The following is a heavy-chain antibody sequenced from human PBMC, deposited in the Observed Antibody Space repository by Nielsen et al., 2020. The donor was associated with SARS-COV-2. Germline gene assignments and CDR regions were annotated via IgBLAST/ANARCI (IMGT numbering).Heavy chain of an antibody. CDR2: ISSSSSTI. D-gene: IGHD2-15*01. Sequence: GESLKISCAASGFTFSSYSMNWVRQAPGKGLEWVSYISSSSSTIYYADSVKGRFTISRDNAKNSLYLQMNSLRDEDTAVYYCARGRYIIVDGPFDLWGRGTLVTVSS. CDR3: ARGRYIIVDGPFDL. CDR1: GFTFSSYS. J-gene: IGHJ2*01. V-gene: IGHV3-48*02.